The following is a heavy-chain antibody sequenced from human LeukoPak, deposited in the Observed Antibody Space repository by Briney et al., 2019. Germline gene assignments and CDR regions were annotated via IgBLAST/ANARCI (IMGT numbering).Heavy chain of an antibody. CDR1: GFTFSSYS. V-gene: IGHV3-21*06. Sequence: GGSLRLSCAASGFTFSSYSMNWVRQAPGKGLEWVSSISSSSSYIYYADPVKGRFTISRDNAKNSLYLQMNSLRAEDTAVYYCARGGEHYYDFWSGYYSSYYYYYYMDVWGKGTTVTVSS. CDR2: ISSSSSYI. CDR3: ARGGEHYYDFWSGYYSSYYYYYYMDV. D-gene: IGHD3-3*01. J-gene: IGHJ6*03.